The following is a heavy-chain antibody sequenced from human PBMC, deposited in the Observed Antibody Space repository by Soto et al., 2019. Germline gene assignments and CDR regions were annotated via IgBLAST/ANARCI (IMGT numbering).Heavy chain of an antibody. Sequence: SETLSLTCAVYGGCFSGYYWSWIRQPPGKGLEWIGEINHSGSTNYNPSLKSRVTISVDTSKNQFSLKLSSVTAADTAVYYCARAASMVRGVIKYGMDFCGQGTTDIVS. CDR3: ARAASMVRGVIKYGMDF. D-gene: IGHD3-10*01. CDR1: GGCFSGYY. V-gene: IGHV4-34*01. J-gene: IGHJ6*02. CDR2: INHSGST.